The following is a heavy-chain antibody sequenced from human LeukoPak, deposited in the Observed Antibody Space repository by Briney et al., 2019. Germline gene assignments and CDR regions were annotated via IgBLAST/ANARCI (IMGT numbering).Heavy chain of an antibody. CDR1: GFTFSSYA. Sequence: GGSLRLSCAASGFTFSSYAMSWVRQTPGKGLEWVSAISGSGGSTYYADSVKGRFTISRDNSKNTLFLQMNSLRAEDTAVYYCARSYYYDSSGYSDYWGQGTLVTVSS. D-gene: IGHD3-22*01. V-gene: IGHV3-23*01. CDR2: ISGSGGST. J-gene: IGHJ4*02. CDR3: ARSYYYDSSGYSDY.